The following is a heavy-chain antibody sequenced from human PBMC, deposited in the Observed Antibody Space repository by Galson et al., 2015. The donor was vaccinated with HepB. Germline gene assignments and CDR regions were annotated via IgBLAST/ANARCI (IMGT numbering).Heavy chain of an antibody. CDR3: ARALGVRGVIRNWFDP. CDR1: GFTFSSYA. V-gene: IGHV3-30*04. D-gene: IGHD3-10*01. J-gene: IGHJ5*02. CDR2: ISYDGSNK. Sequence: SLRLSCAASGFTFSSYAMHWVRQAPGKGLEWVAVISYDGSNKYYADSVKGRFTISRDNSKNTLYLQMNSLRAEDTAVYYCARALGVRGVIRNWFDPWGQGTLVTVSS.